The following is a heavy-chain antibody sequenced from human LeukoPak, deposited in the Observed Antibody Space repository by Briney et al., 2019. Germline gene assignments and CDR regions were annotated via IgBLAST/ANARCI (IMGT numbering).Heavy chain of an antibody. J-gene: IGHJ4*02. CDR3: ARAFFNSGFDY. Sequence: ASVKVSCKASGYTFTGYYVHWLRQAPGQGLTWMGWINPNSGGTDYAQQYQGRVTLTRDTSISTAYMELSSLTSDDSAVYYCARAFFNSGFDYWGQGTLDTVSS. D-gene: IGHD3-3*02. V-gene: IGHV1-2*02. CDR1: GYTFTGYY. CDR2: INPNSGGT.